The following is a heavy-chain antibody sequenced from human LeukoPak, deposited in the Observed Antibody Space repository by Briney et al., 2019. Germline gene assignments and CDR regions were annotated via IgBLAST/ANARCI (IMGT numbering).Heavy chain of an antibody. CDR1: GDSISGYF. Sequence: SETLSLTCSVSGDSISGYFWSWIRQPPGKGLEWIGYIYSGGSTNYKPSLKSRVTISEDTSKNQVSLRLTSMTAADTAVYYCARSGMADSRGYSPDYNWFDPWGQGTLVSVSS. V-gene: IGHV4-4*09. D-gene: IGHD3-22*01. J-gene: IGHJ5*02. CDR2: IYSGGST. CDR3: ARSGMADSRGYSPDYNWFDP.